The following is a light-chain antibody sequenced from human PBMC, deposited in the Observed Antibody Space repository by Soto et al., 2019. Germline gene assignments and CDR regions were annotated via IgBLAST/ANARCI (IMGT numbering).Light chain of an antibody. J-gene: IGKJ1*01. CDR2: AAS. CDR1: QDIGDW. CDR3: QHYNTYPWT. V-gene: IGKV1D-16*01. Sequence: DFQMTQSPSTLSASGGDRVSITCRASQDIGDWLAWYQQKPGKAPKLLVYAASSLQSGVPSRFSGSGSGTEFTLTISSLQPGDFATYYCQHYNTYPWTFGQGTKVDIK.